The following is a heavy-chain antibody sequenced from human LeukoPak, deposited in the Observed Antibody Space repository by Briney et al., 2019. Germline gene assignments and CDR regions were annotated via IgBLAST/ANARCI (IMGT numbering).Heavy chain of an antibody. CDR1: GFTFSSYA. CDR2: ISGSGGNT. CDR3: CNYDFWSGYPY. J-gene: IGHJ4*02. D-gene: IGHD3-3*01. Sequence: GGSLRLSCAASGFTFSSYAMSWVRQAPGKGLEWVSVISGSGGNTYYADSVKGRFTISRDNSKNTLYLQMNSLRAEDTAVYYCCNYDFWSGYPYWGQGTLVTVSS. V-gene: IGHV3-23*01.